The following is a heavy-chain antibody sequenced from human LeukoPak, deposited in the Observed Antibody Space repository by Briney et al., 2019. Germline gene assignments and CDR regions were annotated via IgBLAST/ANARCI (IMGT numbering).Heavy chain of an antibody. J-gene: IGHJ4*02. CDR1: GYTFTNYY. Sequence: GASVKVSCKASGYTFTNYYMHWVRQAPGQGLEWMGIINPSGGSTTYTQKFQGRVTMARDTSTSTVYMELSSLRSEDTAVYYCARDRNRPDNYYFDFWGQGTLVTVSS. V-gene: IGHV1-46*01. CDR3: ARDRNRPDNYYFDF. CDR2: INPSGGST. D-gene: IGHD1-1*01.